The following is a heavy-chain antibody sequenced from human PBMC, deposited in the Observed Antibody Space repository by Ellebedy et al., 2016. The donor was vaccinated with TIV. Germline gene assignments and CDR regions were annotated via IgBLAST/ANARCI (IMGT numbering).Heavy chain of an antibody. Sequence: PGGSLRLSCAASGFTFSTDWMSWVRQAPGKGLEWVANIKQDGIEKYYLDSVKGRFTISRDNAKNSLYLQMNSLRAEDTAVYYCAGIADVRFDPWGQGTLVSVSS. CDR2: IKQDGIEK. CDR1: GFTFSTDW. CDR3: AGIADVRFDP. D-gene: IGHD3-10*02. J-gene: IGHJ5*02. V-gene: IGHV3-7*01.